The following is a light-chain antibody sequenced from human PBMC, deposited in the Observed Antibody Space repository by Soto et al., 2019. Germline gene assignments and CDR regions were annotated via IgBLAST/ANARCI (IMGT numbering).Light chain of an antibody. CDR3: HQYNKWPPYT. Sequence: EIVMTQSPANLSVSPGERATLSCRASQSVSSNLAWYQQKPGQGPRLLIYGASTRATSIPARFSGSGSGTEFTLNINSLNSEEFAVYYCHQYNKWPPYTFGQGTKLEIK. CDR2: GAS. CDR1: QSVSSN. J-gene: IGKJ2*01. V-gene: IGKV3-15*01.